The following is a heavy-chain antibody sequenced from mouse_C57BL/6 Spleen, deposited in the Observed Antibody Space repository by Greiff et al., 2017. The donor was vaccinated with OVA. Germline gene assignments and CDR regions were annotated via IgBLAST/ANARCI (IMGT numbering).Heavy chain of an antibody. D-gene: IGHD2-4*01. CDR2: IWSGGST. Sequence: QVQLQQSGPGLVQPSQSLSITCTVSGFSLTSYGVHWVRQSPGKGLEWLGVIWSGGSTDYNAAFISRLSISKDNSKSQVFFKMNSLQADDTAIYSSDRMGYDDYDRYFDYWGQGTTLTVSS. CDR1: GFSLTSYG. V-gene: IGHV2-2*01. J-gene: IGHJ2*01. CDR3: DRMGYDDYDRYFDY.